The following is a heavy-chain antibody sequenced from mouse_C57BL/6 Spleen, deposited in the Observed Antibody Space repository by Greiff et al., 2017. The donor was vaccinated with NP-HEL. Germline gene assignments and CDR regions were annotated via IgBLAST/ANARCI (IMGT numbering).Heavy chain of an antibody. CDR2: IYPSDSET. CDR1: GYTFTSYW. D-gene: IGHD2-5*01. V-gene: IGHV1-61*01. J-gene: IGHJ1*03. CDR3: AREVDYSNWYFDV. Sequence: QVQLQQPGAELVRPGSSVKLSCKASGYTFTSYWMDWVKQRPGQGLEWIGNIYPSDSETHYNQKFKDKATLTVDKSSSTAYMQLSSLTSEDSAVYYCAREVDYSNWYFDVWGTGTTVSVSS.